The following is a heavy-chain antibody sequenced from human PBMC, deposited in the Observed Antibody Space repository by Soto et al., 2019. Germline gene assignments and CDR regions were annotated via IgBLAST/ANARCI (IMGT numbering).Heavy chain of an antibody. D-gene: IGHD6-13*01. V-gene: IGHV3-30*18. Sequence: QVQLVESGGGVVQPGRSLRLSCAASGFTFSSYGMHWVRQAPGKGLEWVAAISYDGSNKYYADSVKGRFTISRDNSKNTLYLQMNSLRAEDTAVYYCAKGPLAAEYYFDYWGQGTLVTVSS. CDR2: ISYDGSNK. CDR1: GFTFSSYG. J-gene: IGHJ4*02. CDR3: AKGPLAAEYYFDY.